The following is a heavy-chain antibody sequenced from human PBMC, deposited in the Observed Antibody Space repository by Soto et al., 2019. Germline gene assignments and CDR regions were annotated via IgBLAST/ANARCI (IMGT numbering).Heavy chain of an antibody. CDR2: INPSGGST. V-gene: IGHV1-46*01. CDR3: GRAPPGAPDNGLDP. Sequence: ASVQVSCKASGYTFTSYYMHWVRQAPGQGLEWMGIINPSGGSTSYAQKFQGRVTITRDTSTSTAYMELSSLRSEDTAVYYCGRAPPGAPDNGLDPWGQGTLVTVSS. D-gene: IGHD1-26*01. CDR1: GYTFTSYY. J-gene: IGHJ5*02.